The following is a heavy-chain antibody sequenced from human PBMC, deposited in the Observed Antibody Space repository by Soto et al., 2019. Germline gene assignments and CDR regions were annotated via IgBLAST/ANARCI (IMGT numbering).Heavy chain of an antibody. J-gene: IGHJ3*02. CDR2: IYYSGST. CDR1: GGSISSYY. D-gene: IGHD3-22*01. CDR3: ARDRGWYYYDSSGYYSYAFDI. V-gene: IGHV4-59*01. Sequence: SETLSLTCTVSGGSISSYYWSWIRQPPGKGLEWIGYIYYSGSTNYNPSLKSRVTVSVDTSKNQFSLKLSSVTAADTAVYYCARDRGWYYYDSSGYYSYAFDIWGQGTMVTVSS.